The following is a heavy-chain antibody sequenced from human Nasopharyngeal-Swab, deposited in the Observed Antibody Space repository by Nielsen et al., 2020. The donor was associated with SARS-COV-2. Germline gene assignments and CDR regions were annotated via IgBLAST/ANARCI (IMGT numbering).Heavy chain of an antibody. CDR1: GYTFTGYY. CDR3: ARDSETYDFWSGFGY. J-gene: IGHJ4*02. Sequence: ASVKVSCKASGYTFTGYYMHWVRQAPGQGLEWMGRINPNSGGTNYAQKFQGRVTMTRDTSISTAYMELSRLRSDDTAVYYCARDSETYDFWSGFGYWGQGTLVTVSS. CDR2: INPNSGGT. V-gene: IGHV1-2*06. D-gene: IGHD3-3*01.